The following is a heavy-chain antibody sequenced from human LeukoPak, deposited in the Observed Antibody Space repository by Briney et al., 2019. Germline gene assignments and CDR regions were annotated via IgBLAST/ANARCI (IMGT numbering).Heavy chain of an antibody. V-gene: IGHV4-34*01. J-gene: IGHJ6*03. CDR1: GGSFSGYY. CDR2: ISHSGST. D-gene: IGHD3-16*01. CDR3: ARERGDYYYYYMDV. Sequence: SETLSLTCGVYGGSFSGYYWSWIRQPPGKGLEWIGEISHSGSTNYNVSLKSRVTILVDTTKNQFSLKLTSVTAADTAVYYCARERGDYYYYYMDVWGKGTTVTISS.